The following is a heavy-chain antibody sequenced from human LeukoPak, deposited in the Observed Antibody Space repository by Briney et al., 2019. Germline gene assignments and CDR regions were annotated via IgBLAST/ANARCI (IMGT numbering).Heavy chain of an antibody. CDR3: ARDLGTHLDCSGAFDY. V-gene: IGHV1-18*01. CDR2: ISAYNGNT. D-gene: IGHD2-15*01. CDR1: GYTFTSYG. J-gene: IGHJ4*02. Sequence: GASVKVSCKASGYTFTSYGISWVRQAPGQGLEWMGWISAYNGNTNYAQKLQGRVTMTTDTSTSTAYMELRSLRSDDTAVYYCARDLGTHLDCSGAFDYWGQGTLVTVSS.